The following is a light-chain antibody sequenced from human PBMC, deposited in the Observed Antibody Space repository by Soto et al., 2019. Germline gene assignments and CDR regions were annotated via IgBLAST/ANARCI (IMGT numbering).Light chain of an antibody. Sequence: EIVLTQSPATLSLSPGERATLSCRASQSVSSNYLAWYQHKPGQAPRLLIYDASTRATGISDRFSGSGSGTDFTLTISRLEPEDLAVYYCQQYGSSRTFGQGTKVDIK. V-gene: IGKV3-20*01. J-gene: IGKJ1*01. CDR2: DAS. CDR3: QQYGSSRT. CDR1: QSVSSNY.